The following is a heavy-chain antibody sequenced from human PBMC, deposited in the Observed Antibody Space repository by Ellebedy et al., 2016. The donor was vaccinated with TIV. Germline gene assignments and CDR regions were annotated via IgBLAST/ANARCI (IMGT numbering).Heavy chain of an antibody. CDR2: FDPEDGET. V-gene: IGHV1-24*01. J-gene: IGHJ4*02. D-gene: IGHD6-19*01. CDR3: ATIAVAIYYFDY. CDR1: GYTLTELS. Sequence: ASVKVSCKVTGYTLTELSMHWVRQAPGKGLEWMGGFDPEDGETIYAQKFQGRVNMTEDTSTDTAYMELSRLRSDDTAVYYCATIAVAIYYFDYWGQGTLVTVSS.